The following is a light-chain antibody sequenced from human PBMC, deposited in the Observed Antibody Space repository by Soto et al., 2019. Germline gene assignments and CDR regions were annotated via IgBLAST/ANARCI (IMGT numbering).Light chain of an antibody. Sequence: EIVMTQSPATLSVSPGETATLSCRAGQNINTYLAWYQQKPGQAPRLLVYGASTRATGIPARFSGSGSATEVTFTISSLQSEDLAFYYCQQYSDCALTFGGGTKVEIK. CDR3: QQYSDCALT. V-gene: IGKV3-15*01. J-gene: IGKJ4*01. CDR2: GAS. CDR1: QNINTY.